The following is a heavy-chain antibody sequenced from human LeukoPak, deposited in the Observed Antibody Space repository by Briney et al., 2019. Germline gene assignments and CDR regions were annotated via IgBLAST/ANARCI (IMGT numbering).Heavy chain of an antibody. D-gene: IGHD3-9*01. V-gene: IGHV3-30*02. CDR1: GFNFSGYG. CDR3: AKDTYYDILAGTASYYYASMDV. J-gene: IGHJ6*02. CDR2: MQQDGSNK. Sequence: SGGSLRLSCAASGFNFSGYGMHWVRQAPGKGPEGVACMQQDGSNKYYVDSVKGRFTISRDNSKNTLYLQMNSMRAEDTAMYYCAKDTYYDILAGTASYYYASMDVWGQGTTVTVSS.